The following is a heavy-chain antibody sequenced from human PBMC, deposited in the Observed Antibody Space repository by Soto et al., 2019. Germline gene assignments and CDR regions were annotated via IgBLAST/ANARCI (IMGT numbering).Heavy chain of an antibody. J-gene: IGHJ6*02. CDR3: AKSRDGYSFYYFYGMDV. Sequence: QVQLVESGGGVVQPGRSLRLSCAASGFTFSNYGMHWVRQAPGKGLEWVAAILYDGSNTYYADSVKGRFTISRDNSKNTVYLEMNSLRPEDTAVYHCAKSRDGYSFYYFYGMDVWGQGTTVTVSS. CDR2: ILYDGSNT. CDR1: GFTFSNYG. V-gene: IGHV3-30*18. D-gene: IGHD4-4*01.